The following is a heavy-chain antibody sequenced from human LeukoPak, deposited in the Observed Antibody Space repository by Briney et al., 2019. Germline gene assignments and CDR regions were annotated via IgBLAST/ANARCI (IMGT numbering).Heavy chain of an antibody. CDR3: TTTYYYGSGSYYTLRLVDY. CDR1: GFTFSNAW. Sequence: PGGSLRLSWAASGFTFSNAWMRWVRQAPGKGLEWVGRIKSKADGGTKDYAAPVKGRITISRDDSKNTLYLQMYSLKTEDTAVYYCTTTYYYGSGSYYTLRLVDYWGQGTLVTVSS. D-gene: IGHD3-10*01. J-gene: IGHJ4*02. CDR2: IKSKADGGTK. V-gene: IGHV3-15*01.